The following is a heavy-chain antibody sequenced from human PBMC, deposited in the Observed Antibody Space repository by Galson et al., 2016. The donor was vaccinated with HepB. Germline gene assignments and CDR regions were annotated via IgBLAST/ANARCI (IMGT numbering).Heavy chain of an antibody. J-gene: IGHJ6*02. V-gene: IGHV3-33*06. CDR3: AKDGGDGYNCPYYYGMDG. CDR2: IWCDGGSK. CDR1: AFSFINNG. Sequence: LRLSCAASAFSFINNGGHCVRHPPGDGREGLAPIWCDGGSKYYAADAESRLTISSDNSKNTAYLQMNSLRAEDTAVYYCAKDGGDGYNCPYYYGMDGWGHGTTVTVSS. D-gene: IGHD5-24*01.